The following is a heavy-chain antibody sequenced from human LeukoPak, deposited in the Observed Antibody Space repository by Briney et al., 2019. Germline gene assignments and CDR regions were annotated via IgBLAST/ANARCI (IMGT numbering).Heavy chain of an antibody. D-gene: IGHD2-15*01. CDR2: IYYSGST. CDR3: ARDRYCSGGSCYRGDAFDI. V-gene: IGHV4-61*01. Sequence: SKTLSLTCTVSGGSVSSGSYYWSWIRQPPGKGLEWIGYIYYSGSTNYNPSLKSRVTISVDTSKNQFSLKLSSVTAADTAVYYCARDRYCSGGSCYRGDAFDIWGQGTMVTVSS. J-gene: IGHJ3*02. CDR1: GGSVSSGSYY.